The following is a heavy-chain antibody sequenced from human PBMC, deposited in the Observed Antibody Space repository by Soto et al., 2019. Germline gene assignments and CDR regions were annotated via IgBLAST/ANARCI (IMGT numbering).Heavy chain of an antibody. CDR1: GFTFSSYA. J-gene: IGHJ4*02. CDR3: ARDRKTMVRGVPLTYYFDY. D-gene: IGHD3-10*01. Sequence: QVQLVESGGGVVQPGRSLRLSCAASGFTFSSYAMHWVRQAPGKGLEWVAVISYDGSNKYYADSVKGRFTISRDNSKNTLYLQMNSLRAEDTAVYYCARDRKTMVRGVPLTYYFDYWGQGTLVTVSS. V-gene: IGHV3-30-3*01. CDR2: ISYDGSNK.